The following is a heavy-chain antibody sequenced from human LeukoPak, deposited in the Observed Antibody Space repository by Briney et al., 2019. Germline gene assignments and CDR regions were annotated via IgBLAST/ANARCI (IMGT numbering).Heavy chain of an antibody. CDR1: GFTFSSYS. D-gene: IGHD6-13*01. V-gene: IGHV3-21*01. CDR3: ARDLTHSSSWNRVDSEYYFDY. Sequence: GGSLRLSCAASGFTFSSYSMNWVRQAPGKGLEWVSSISSSSSYIYYADSVKGRFTISRDNAKNSLYLQMNSLRAEDTAVYYCARDLTHSSSWNRVDSEYYFDYWGQGTLVTVSS. J-gene: IGHJ4*02. CDR2: ISSSSSYI.